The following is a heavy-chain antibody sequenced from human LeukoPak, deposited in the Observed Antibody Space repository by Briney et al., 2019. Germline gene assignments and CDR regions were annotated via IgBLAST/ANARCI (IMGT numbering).Heavy chain of an antibody. CDR2: IDTAGKS. J-gene: IGHJ4*02. CDR3: VRERMADSRGKALQYFDN. V-gene: IGHV3-13*04. CDR1: GFTVRSYD. Sequence: GGSLRLSCAASGFTVRSYDIHWVRQVTGMGLEWVSAIDTAGKSYYPDSVKGRFTISRENAKNSVYLHTNSLRVADTAVYYCVRERMADSRGKALQYFDNWGQGTLVTVSS. D-gene: IGHD3-22*01.